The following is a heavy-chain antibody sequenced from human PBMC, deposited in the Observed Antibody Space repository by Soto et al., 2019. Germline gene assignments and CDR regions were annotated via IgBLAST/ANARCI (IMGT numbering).Heavy chain of an antibody. V-gene: IGHV4-59*01. J-gene: IGHJ6*02. CDR2: IYYSGST. CDR3: ARGYYDFWSGYYYYCGMDV. D-gene: IGHD3-3*01. CDR1: GGSISSYY. Sequence: SETLSLTCTVSGGSISSYYWSWIRQPPGKGLEWIGYIYYSGSTNYNPSLKSRVTISVDTSKNQFSLKLSSVTAADTAVYYCARGYYDFWSGYYYYCGMDVWGQGTTVTVSS.